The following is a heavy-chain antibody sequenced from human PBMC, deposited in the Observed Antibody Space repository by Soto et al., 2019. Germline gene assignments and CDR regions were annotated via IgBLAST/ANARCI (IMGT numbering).Heavy chain of an antibody. Sequence: EVQLVESGGGVVQPGGSLRLSCAASGFSFSSDWMHWVRQVPGKGPVCVSRINGDGTTTHHADSVKGRCTISRDNAKNTLYLQMTSLRAEDTAVYYCARRLAVAGTYDHWGQGTLVPVSS. CDR2: INGDGTTT. J-gene: IGHJ4*02. CDR3: ARRLAVAGTYDH. D-gene: IGHD6-19*01. CDR1: GFSFSSDW. V-gene: IGHV3-74*01.